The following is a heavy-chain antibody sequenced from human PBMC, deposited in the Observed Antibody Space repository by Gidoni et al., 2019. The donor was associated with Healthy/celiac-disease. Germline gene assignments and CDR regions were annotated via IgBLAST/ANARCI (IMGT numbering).Heavy chain of an antibody. D-gene: IGHD3-22*01. J-gene: IGHJ4*02. CDR1: GFTFSSYG. CDR2: IWYDGSNK. V-gene: IGHV3-33*01. CDR3: ASDSSGYTSYFDY. Sequence: QVQLVESGGGVVQPGRSLRLSCAASGFTFSSYGMHWVRQAPGKGLEWVAVIWYDGSNKYYADSVKGRFTISRDNSKNTLYLQMNSLRAEDTAVYYCASDSSGYTSYFDYWGQGTLVTVSS.